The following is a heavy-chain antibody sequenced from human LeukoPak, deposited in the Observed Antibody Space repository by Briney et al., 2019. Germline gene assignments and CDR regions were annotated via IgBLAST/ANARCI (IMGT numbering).Heavy chain of an antibody. CDR2: IWSDGSKN. D-gene: IGHD6-13*01. CDR1: GFSLRRYG. Sequence: GGSLRLSCAASGFSLRRYGMHWVRQAPGKGLEWVAFIWSDGSKNFYADSVKGRFTISRDNSKNTLYLQMNSLRAEDTAVYYCAKHPGSWYYMDVWGKGTTVTVSS. CDR3: AKHPGSWYYMDV. V-gene: IGHV3-30*02. J-gene: IGHJ6*03.